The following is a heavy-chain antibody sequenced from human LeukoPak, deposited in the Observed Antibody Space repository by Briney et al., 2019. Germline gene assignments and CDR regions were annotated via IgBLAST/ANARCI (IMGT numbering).Heavy chain of an antibody. J-gene: IGHJ6*03. Sequence: SETLSLTCTVSGGSISSTGYYWGWIRQPPGKGLECIGSIYYNGNTYYNPSLKSRVTISVDTSKNLFSLNLSSVTAADTAVYYCARDRGHSYGGDMVVWAKGTTVTVSS. V-gene: IGHV4-39*07. D-gene: IGHD5-18*01. CDR2: IYYNGNT. CDR1: GGSISSTGYY. CDR3: ARDRGHSYGGDMVV.